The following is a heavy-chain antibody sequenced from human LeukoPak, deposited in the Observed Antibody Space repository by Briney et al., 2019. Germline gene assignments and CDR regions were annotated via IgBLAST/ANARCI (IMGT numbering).Heavy chain of an antibody. D-gene: IGHD3-3*01. CDR1: GFNFSSYS. CDR3: AKSNFGVVPDVFDY. Sequence: GGSLRLSCAASGFNFSSYSMNWVRQAPGKGLEWVSSLSSSADYIYYADSVKGRFTISRDNSKNTLYLQMNSLRAEDTAVYYCAKSNFGVVPDVFDYWGQGTLVTVSS. J-gene: IGHJ4*02. CDR2: LSSSADYI. V-gene: IGHV3-21*04.